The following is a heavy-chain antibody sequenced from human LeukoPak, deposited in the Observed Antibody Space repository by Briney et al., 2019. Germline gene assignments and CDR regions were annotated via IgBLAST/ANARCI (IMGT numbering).Heavy chain of an antibody. CDR2: ISSSTSYI. J-gene: IGHJ4*02. D-gene: IGHD4-17*01. CDR3: ARAGGSTVSHSDY. Sequence: GGSLRLSCAASGFTFSSYSMNWIRQAPGKGLEWVSSISSSTSYIYYADSAKGRFTISKDNAKNSLYLQMNSLRAEDTAVYYCARAGGSTVSHSDYWGQGTLVTVSS. V-gene: IGHV3-21*01. CDR1: GFTFSSYS.